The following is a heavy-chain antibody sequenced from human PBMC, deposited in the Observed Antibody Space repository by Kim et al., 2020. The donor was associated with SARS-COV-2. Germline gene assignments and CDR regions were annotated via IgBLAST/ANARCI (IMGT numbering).Heavy chain of an antibody. D-gene: IGHD3-9*01. V-gene: IGHV4-34*01. CDR3: AKTMPTYFNVLTGSPTTYWFDP. CDR1: NGSFSYYY. J-gene: IGHJ5*02. Sequence: SETLSLTCSVYNGSFSYYYWSWIRQAPGKTLEWIAAINHAGSTKYKPSLKSRVTISIDTSKNLFSLKLSSMTAADTAVYYCAKTMPTYFNVLTGSPTTYWFDPWGQGTQVTVSS. CDR2: INHAGST.